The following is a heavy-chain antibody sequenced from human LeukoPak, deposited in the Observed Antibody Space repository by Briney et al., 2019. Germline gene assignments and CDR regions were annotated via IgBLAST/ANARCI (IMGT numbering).Heavy chain of an antibody. J-gene: IGHJ4*02. CDR3: ASADLYYFDY. CDR2: INHSGST. V-gene: IGHV4-34*01. Sequence: SETLSLTCAVYGGSFSVYYWSWIRQPPGKGLEWIGEINHSGSTNYNPSLKSRVTISVDTSKNQFSLKLSSVTAADTAVYYCASADLYYFDYWGQGTLVTVSS. CDR1: GGSFSVYY.